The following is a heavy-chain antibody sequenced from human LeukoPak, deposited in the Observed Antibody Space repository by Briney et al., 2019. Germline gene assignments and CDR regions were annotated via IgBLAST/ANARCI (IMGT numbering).Heavy chain of an antibody. V-gene: IGHV3-23*01. CDR2: ISGSGDNT. CDR3: AKGSYYDSSGSFYFDY. J-gene: IGHJ4*02. D-gene: IGHD3-22*01. Sequence: GGSLRLPCAASGFTFSSYAMSWVRHAPGMGLEWVSGISGSGDNTYYADSVKGRFTISRDNSKNTLYVQVHSLGTEDTAAYYCAKGSYYDSSGSFYFDYWGQGTLVTVSS. CDR1: GFTFSSYA.